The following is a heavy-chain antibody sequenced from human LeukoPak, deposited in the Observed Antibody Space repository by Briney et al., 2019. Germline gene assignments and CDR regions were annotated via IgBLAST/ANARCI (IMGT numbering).Heavy chain of an antibody. CDR3: AHNGAWRYYFDY. CDR2: IFWNADK. Sequence: ESGPTLVNPTQTLTLTCTFSGFSLNTSGVGVGWIRQPPGKALEWPALIFWNADKRYSPSLKSRLTITKDTSKNQVVLTMTNMDPVDTATYYCAHNGAWRYYFDYWGQGTLVTVSS. V-gene: IGHV2-5*01. J-gene: IGHJ4*02. CDR1: GFSLNTSGVG. D-gene: IGHD3-16*01.